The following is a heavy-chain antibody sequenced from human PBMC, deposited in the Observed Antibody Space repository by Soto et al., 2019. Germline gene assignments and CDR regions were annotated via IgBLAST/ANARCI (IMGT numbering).Heavy chain of an antibody. CDR1: GYTFTNYY. Sequence: ASVKVSCKASGYTFTNYYMHWVRQAPGQGLEWMGIINPSGGTTTYAQNFQGRVTMTRDTSTSTVYMELSSLRSEDSAVYYCAREGTSIAAPGNSRWFDPWGQGTLVTVSS. CDR3: AREGTSIAAPGNSRWFDP. D-gene: IGHD6-13*01. J-gene: IGHJ5*02. V-gene: IGHV1-46*01. CDR2: INPSGGTT.